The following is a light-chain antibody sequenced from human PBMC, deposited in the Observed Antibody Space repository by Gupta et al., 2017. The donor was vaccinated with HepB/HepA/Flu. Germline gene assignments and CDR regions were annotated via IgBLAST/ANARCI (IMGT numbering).Light chain of an antibody. V-gene: IGKV2-30*01. CDR1: QSLVYSDGNTS. Sequence: DGAMTQSPLSLPVTLGPPASISCRSSQSLVYSDGNTSFNWLQQRQGQAPGRLLYQVSNRDSGGPDRSSGSGSGTDFTLKISSVESEDVGVYYCMQDKHWPPITFGQGTKLEIK. CDR2: QVS. J-gene: IGKJ5*01. CDR3: MQDKHWPPIT.